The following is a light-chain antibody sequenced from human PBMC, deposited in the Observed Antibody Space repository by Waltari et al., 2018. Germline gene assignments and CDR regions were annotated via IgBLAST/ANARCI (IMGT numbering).Light chain of an antibody. Sequence: QSVLTQTPSASGTPGQRVTISCSGSSSNIGSQYVYWYQQLPGTAPNLLIYKNDQRPSGGPAGFAGSRSGTSAALAISGLRSEDEADYYCATWDDRLSGWLFGGGTKLTAL. V-gene: IGLV1-47*01. CDR1: SSNIGSQY. CDR3: ATWDDRLSGWL. CDR2: KND. J-gene: IGLJ3*02.